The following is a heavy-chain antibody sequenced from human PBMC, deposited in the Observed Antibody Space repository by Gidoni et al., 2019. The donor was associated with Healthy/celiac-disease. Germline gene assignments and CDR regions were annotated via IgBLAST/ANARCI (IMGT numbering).Heavy chain of an antibody. CDR3: ARDNRFGWERVNFDY. Sequence: QVQLQESGPGLVMPSETLSLTCAVSGYSISSGNYWGWIRQPRGKGLVWIGSIYSSGSTYYNPALKSRVTISVYTSKNQCCLKLSCVTGADTAVYYCARDNRFGWERVNFDYWGQGTLVNVS. D-gene: IGHD1-26*01. V-gene: IGHV4-38-2*02. CDR1: GYSISSGNY. CDR2: IYSSGST. J-gene: IGHJ4*02.